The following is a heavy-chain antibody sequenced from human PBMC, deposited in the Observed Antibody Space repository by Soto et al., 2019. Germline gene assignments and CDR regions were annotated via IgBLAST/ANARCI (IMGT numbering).Heavy chain of an antibody. D-gene: IGHD2-2*01. V-gene: IGHV1-18*04. Sequence: ASVKVSCKASGYTFTSYGSSWVRQAPGQGREWMGWISAYNGNTNYAQKLQGRVTMTTDTCTSTAYMELRSLRSDDTAVYYCARGGYCSSTSWFVYYYYGMDVWGQGTTVTVSS. J-gene: IGHJ6*02. CDR3: ARGGYCSSTSWFVYYYYGMDV. CDR2: ISAYNGNT. CDR1: GYTFTSYG.